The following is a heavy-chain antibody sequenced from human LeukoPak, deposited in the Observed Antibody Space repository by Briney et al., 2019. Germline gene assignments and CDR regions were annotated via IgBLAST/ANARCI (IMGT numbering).Heavy chain of an antibody. Sequence: ASVKVSCKASGDSSRTNAIVWLRQAPGQRPEWMGWISASSGNAKYSQTLQDRLTLTRDTAASTVYMDLGSLRPEDTAVYFCARERDDDPFNIWGQGTLVIVSS. CDR2: ISASSGNA. J-gene: IGHJ3*02. V-gene: IGHV1-3*01. D-gene: IGHD1-1*01. CDR1: GDSSRTNA. CDR3: ARERDDDPFNI.